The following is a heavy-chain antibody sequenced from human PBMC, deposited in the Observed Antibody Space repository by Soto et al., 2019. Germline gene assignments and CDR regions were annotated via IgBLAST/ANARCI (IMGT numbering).Heavy chain of an antibody. D-gene: IGHD3-22*01. CDR3: ATDGGNSTRSAHMIVVLRGYYYFRMDV. Sequence: ASVKVSCKASGYTFTSYYMHWVRQAPGQGLEWMGIINPSGGSTSYAQKFQGRVTMTRDTSTSTVYMELSSLRSEDTAVYYCATDGGNSTRSAHMIVVLRGYYYFRMDVRGQGTTATVSS. CDR2: INPSGGST. V-gene: IGHV1-46*01. CDR1: GYTFTSYY. J-gene: IGHJ6*02.